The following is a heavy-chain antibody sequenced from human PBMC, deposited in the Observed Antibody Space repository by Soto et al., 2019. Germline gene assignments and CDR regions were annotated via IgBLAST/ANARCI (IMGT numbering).Heavy chain of an antibody. J-gene: IGHJ6*02. Sequence: PGESLKISCXCSGYSFTSYWIVWVRQMPGKGLEWMGIIYPGDSDTRYSPSFQGQVTISADKSISTAYLQWSSLKASDTAMYHCARIRDWNYYYYGMDVWGQGTTVTVSS. D-gene: IGHD1-1*01. CDR2: IYPGDSDT. V-gene: IGHV5-51*01. CDR3: ARIRDWNYYYYGMDV. CDR1: GYSFTSYW.